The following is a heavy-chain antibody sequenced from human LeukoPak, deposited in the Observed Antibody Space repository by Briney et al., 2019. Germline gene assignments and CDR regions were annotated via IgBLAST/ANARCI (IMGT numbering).Heavy chain of an antibody. D-gene: IGHD3-22*01. J-gene: IGHJ3*02. CDR2: IKHDGSVQ. V-gene: IGHV3-7*01. CDR1: GFTFGNYW. Sequence: SGGSLRLSCAASGFTFGNYWMSWVRQAPGKGLEWVANIKHDGSVQYCVDSVKGRFTISRDNAKNSLYLQMNSLRAEDTAVYYCARDPEDYYDSSAYYDGFDMWGQGTMVTVSS. CDR3: ARDPEDYYDSSAYYDGFDM.